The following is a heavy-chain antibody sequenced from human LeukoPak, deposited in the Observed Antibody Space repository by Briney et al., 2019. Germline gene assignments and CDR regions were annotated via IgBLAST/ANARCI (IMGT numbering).Heavy chain of an antibody. Sequence: PKASVKVSCKASGYTFTSYAMHWVRQAPGQGLEWMGRINPNSGGTNYAQKFQGRVTMTRDTSISTAYMELSRLRSDDTAVYYCARSGGTRNYYYYGMDVWGQGTTVTVSS. D-gene: IGHD2-8*02. V-gene: IGHV1-2*06. CDR1: GYTFTSYA. J-gene: IGHJ6*02. CDR3: ARSGGTRNYYYYGMDV. CDR2: INPNSGGT.